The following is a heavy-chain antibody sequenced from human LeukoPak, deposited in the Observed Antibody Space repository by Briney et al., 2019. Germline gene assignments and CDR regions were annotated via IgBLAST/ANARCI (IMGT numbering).Heavy chain of an antibody. CDR2: IYHSGST. V-gene: IGHV4-38-2*01. CDR3: ARQLLRFLDWLSNPGAFDI. D-gene: IGHD3-3*01. Sequence: SETLSLTCAVSGYSISSGYYWGWIRQPPGKGLEWIGSIYHSGSTYYNPSLKSPVTIAVDTSKNQFSLKLSSVTAALTAVYYCARQLLRFLDWLSNPGAFDICGQGTMVTVSS. CDR1: GYSISSGYY. J-gene: IGHJ3*02.